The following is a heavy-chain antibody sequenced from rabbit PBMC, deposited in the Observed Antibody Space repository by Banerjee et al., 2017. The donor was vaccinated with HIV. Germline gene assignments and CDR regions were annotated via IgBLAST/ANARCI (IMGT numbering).Heavy chain of an antibody. J-gene: IGHJ4*01. D-gene: IGHD4-1*01. Sequence: QEQLVESGGDLVKPGASLTLTCTASGFSFNNKSGLDFSSKNWICWVRQAPGKGLEWIACINTSSGNTVYATWAKGRFTISKTSWTTVTLQMTSLTAADTATHFCARDLAGVIGWNFNLWGPGTLVTVS. V-gene: IGHV1S45*01. CDR1: GFSFNNKSGLDFSSKNW. CDR2: INTSSGNT. CDR3: ARDLAGVIGWNFNL.